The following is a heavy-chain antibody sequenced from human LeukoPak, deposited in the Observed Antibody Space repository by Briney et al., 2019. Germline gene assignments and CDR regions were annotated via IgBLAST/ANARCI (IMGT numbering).Heavy chain of an antibody. D-gene: IGHD5-18*01. CDR3: ARRVDTAMVADY. CDR1: GYSFTSYW. J-gene: IGHJ4*02. Sequence: GESLKISCKCSGYSFTSYWIGWVRQMPGKGLEWMGIIYPGDSDTRYSPSFQGQVTISADKSISTAYLQWGSLKASDTAIYYYARRVDTAMVADYWGQGTLVTVSS. V-gene: IGHV5-51*01. CDR2: IYPGDSDT.